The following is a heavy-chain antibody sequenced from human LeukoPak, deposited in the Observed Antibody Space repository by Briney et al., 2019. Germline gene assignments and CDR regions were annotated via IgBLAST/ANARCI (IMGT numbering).Heavy chain of an antibody. Sequence: SETLSLTCTVSGGSISSYYWSWIRQPAGEGLEWIGRNYTSGRTKYNPPLKSRVTLSVDTPKNQFSLKLGSVTAAAPAVYYCGSQMYDILTGPHYYFDYWGQGTLVTVSS. V-gene: IGHV4-4*07. CDR1: GGSISSYY. CDR3: GSQMYDILTGPHYYFDY. J-gene: IGHJ4*02. D-gene: IGHD3-9*01. CDR2: NYTSGRT.